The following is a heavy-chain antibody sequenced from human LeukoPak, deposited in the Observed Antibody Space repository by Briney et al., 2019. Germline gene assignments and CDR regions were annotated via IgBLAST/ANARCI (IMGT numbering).Heavy chain of an antibody. CDR1: GFPFNTYA. V-gene: IGHV3-64D*06. Sequence: GGSLRLSCSASGFPFNTYAIHWVRQAPGKGLEYVAGISSNGDNTDFADSAKGRFTISRDNSKSTLFLQMNSLRAEDTAVYYCAKGDYSVDFDYWGQGTLVTVSS. J-gene: IGHJ4*02. CDR3: AKGDYSVDFDY. CDR2: ISSNGDNT. D-gene: IGHD4-11*01.